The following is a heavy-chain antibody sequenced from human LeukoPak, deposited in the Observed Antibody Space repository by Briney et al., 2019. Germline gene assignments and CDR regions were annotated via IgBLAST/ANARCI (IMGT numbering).Heavy chain of an antibody. Sequence: SETLSLTCAVYGGSFSGYYWSWIRQPPGKGLEWIGEINHSGSTNYNPSLKSRVTISVDTSKNQFSLKLSSVTAADTAVYYCARGRRSPSKNIVVVVAATSHYFDYWGQGTLVTVSS. CDR1: GGSFSGYY. CDR2: INHSGST. V-gene: IGHV4-34*01. D-gene: IGHD2-15*01. CDR3: ARGRRSPSKNIVVVVAATSHYFDY. J-gene: IGHJ4*02.